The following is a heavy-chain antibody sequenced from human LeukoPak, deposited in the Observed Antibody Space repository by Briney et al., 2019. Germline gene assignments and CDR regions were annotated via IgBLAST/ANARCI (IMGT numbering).Heavy chain of an antibody. CDR3: ARGRRWLQLFSYYFDY. D-gene: IGHD5-24*01. CDR2: MNPNSGNT. V-gene: IGHV1-8*01. Sequence: ASVKVSCKASGYTLTSYDINWVRQATGQGLEWMGWMNPNSGNTGYAQKFQGRVTMTRNTSISTAYMELSSLRSEDTAVYYCARGRRWLQLFSYYFDYWGQGTLVTVSS. J-gene: IGHJ4*02. CDR1: GYTLTSYD.